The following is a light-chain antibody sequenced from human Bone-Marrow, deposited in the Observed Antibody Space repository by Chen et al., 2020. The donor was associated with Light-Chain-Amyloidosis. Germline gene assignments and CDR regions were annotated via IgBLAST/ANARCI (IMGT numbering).Light chain of an antibody. Sequence: SYELTQPPSVSVSPGQTARITCSGDDLPTKYAYWYQQKPGQAPVLVIHTDTERPSGISERFSGSSSGTTDTLTISGGQAEAEADYHCQAADSSGTYEVIFGGGTKLTVL. CDR3: QAADSSGTYEVI. V-gene: IGLV3-25*03. CDR1: DLPTKY. CDR2: TDT. J-gene: IGLJ2*01.